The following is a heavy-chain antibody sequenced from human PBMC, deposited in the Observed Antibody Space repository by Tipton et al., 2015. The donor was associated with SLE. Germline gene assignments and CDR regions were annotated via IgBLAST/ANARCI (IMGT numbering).Heavy chain of an antibody. CDR3: ATGPYYFDY. D-gene: IGHD3-10*01. Sequence: SLRLSCATSGFTFSSFGMSWVRQAPGRGLEWVSTISGRGGSKYYADSVKGRFIISRDDSTNTLFLQMNSLRPEDTAVYYCATGPYYFDYWGQGTLVTVSS. V-gene: IGHV3-23*01. J-gene: IGHJ4*02. CDR2: ISGRGGSK. CDR1: GFTFSSFG.